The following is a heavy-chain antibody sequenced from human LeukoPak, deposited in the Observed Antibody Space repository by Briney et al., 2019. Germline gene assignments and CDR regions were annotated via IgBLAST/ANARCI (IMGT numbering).Heavy chain of an antibody. CDR3: ARGLGWGATIFDY. J-gene: IGHJ4*02. Sequence: SETLSLTCTVSGDSITSYYWSWIRQPPGKGLEWIGYMYHSGTTSNNPSLKSRVTISVDTSKNQFSLKVRSVTAADTAVYYCARGLGWGATIFDYWGQGALVTVSS. CDR1: GDSITSYY. CDR2: MYHSGTT. D-gene: IGHD1-26*01. V-gene: IGHV4-59*01.